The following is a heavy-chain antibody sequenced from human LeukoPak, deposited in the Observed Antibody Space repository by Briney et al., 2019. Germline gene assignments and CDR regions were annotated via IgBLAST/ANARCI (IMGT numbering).Heavy chain of an antibody. D-gene: IGHD1-7*01. Sequence: SETLSLTCTVSGGSISSYYWSWIRQPPGKGLEWIGYIYYSGSTNYNPSLKSRVTISVDTSKNQFSLKLSSVTAADTAVYYCARLKLLPPYYYYGMDVWGQGTTVTVSS. V-gene: IGHV4-59*08. CDR1: GGSISSYY. J-gene: IGHJ6*02. CDR3: ARLKLLPPYYYYGMDV. CDR2: IYYSGST.